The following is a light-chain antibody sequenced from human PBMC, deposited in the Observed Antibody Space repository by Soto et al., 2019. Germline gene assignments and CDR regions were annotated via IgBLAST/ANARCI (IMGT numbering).Light chain of an antibody. Sequence: SYELTQPPSVSVSPGQTARITCSGDALPKQYAYWYQQKPGQAPVLVIYKDNERPSGIPERFSGSSSGTTVTLTISGVQAEDEADYYCQSADSSGTYGVFGTGTKLTVL. CDR1: ALPKQY. J-gene: IGLJ1*01. CDR3: QSADSSGTYGV. CDR2: KDN. V-gene: IGLV3-25*03.